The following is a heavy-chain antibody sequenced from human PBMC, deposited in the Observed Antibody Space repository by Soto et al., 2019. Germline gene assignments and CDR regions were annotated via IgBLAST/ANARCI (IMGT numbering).Heavy chain of an antibody. CDR1: GFTFSSYA. D-gene: IGHD2-2*01. J-gene: IGHJ4*02. Sequence: GGSLRLSCAASGFTFSSYAMSWVRQAPGKXLEWVSAISGSGGSTYYADSVKGRFTISRDNSKNTLYLQMNSLRAEDTAVYYCAKDWRIVVVPAAIGGDYWGQGTLVTVSS. CDR2: ISGSGGST. V-gene: IGHV3-23*01. CDR3: AKDWRIVVVPAAIGGDY.